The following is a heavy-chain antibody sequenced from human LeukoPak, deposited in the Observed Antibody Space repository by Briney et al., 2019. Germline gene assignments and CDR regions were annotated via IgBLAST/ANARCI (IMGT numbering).Heavy chain of an antibody. CDR2: ISSSSSTI. CDR3: ARVGWPSQWELGEGAFDI. V-gene: IGHV3-48*01. J-gene: IGHJ3*02. Sequence: GGSLRLSCAASGFTFSSYSMNWVRQAPGKGLEWVSYISSSSSTIYYADSVKGRFTISRDNAKNSLYLQVNSLRAEDTAVYYCARVGWPSQWELGEGAFDIRGQGTMVTVSS. D-gene: IGHD1-26*01. CDR1: GFTFSSYS.